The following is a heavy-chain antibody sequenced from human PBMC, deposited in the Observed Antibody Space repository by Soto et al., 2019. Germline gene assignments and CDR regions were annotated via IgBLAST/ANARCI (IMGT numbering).Heavy chain of an antibody. J-gene: IGHJ1*01. Sequence: EVQLVESGGGLVQPGGSLRLSCAASGFRFTNSWMSWVRQAPGKGLEWVAHINQDGSQKYYVDSVKGRFTISRDNDKSSLYLQMNSLRAEDTAVYYCATWADAVDEDHFQHWGQGTLVSVSA. CDR2: INQDGSQK. D-gene: IGHD3-16*01. CDR3: ATWADAVDEDHFQH. V-gene: IGHV3-7*01. CDR1: GFRFTNSW.